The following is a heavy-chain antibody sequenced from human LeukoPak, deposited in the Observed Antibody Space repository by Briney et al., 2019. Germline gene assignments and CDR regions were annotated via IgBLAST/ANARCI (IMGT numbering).Heavy chain of an antibody. J-gene: IGHJ4*02. Sequence: SETLSLTCTVSGGSISSGGYYWSWIRQPPGKGLEWIGEINHSGSTNYNPSLKSRVTISVDTSKNQFSLKLSSVTAADTAVYYCARASGRLYYYGSGAYYFDYWGQGTLVTVSS. V-gene: IGHV4-61*08. CDR1: GGSISSGGYY. CDR2: INHSGST. D-gene: IGHD3-10*01. CDR3: ARASGRLYYYGSGAYYFDY.